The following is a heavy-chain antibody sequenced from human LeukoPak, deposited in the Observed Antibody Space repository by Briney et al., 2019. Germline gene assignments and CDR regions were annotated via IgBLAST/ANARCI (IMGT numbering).Heavy chain of an antibody. D-gene: IGHD3-10*01. CDR3: ARGGLLLRTLDY. J-gene: IGHJ4*02. V-gene: IGHV4-34*01. Sequence: SETLSFTCAVYGGSFSGYYWSWIRQPPGKGLEWIGEINHSGSTNYNPCLKSRVTISVDTSKNQFSLKLSSVTAADTAVYYCARGGLLLRTLDYWGQGTLVTVSS. CDR1: GGSFSGYY. CDR2: INHSGST.